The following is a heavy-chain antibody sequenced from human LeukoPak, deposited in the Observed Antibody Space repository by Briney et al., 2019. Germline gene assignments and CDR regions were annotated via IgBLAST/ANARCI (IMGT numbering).Heavy chain of an antibody. Sequence: PSETLSLTCTVSGGSITNYYWSWIRQPPGKGLEWIGSIYYSGSTYYNPSLKSRVTISVDTSKNQFSLKLSSVTAADTAVYYCASLYDFWSGPVGWFDPWGQGTLVTVSS. V-gene: IGHV4-59*05. D-gene: IGHD3-3*01. CDR3: ASLYDFWSGPVGWFDP. CDR1: GGSITNYY. CDR2: IYYSGST. J-gene: IGHJ5*02.